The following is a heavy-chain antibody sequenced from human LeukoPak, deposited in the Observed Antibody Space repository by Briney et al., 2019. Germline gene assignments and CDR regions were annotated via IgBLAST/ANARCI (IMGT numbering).Heavy chain of an antibody. CDR2: IYNSGST. Sequence: PSETLSRTCTVSGYSMSSAFSWGWIRQPPGKGLEWIGSIYNSGSTYYNPSLKSRVTMSVDTSKNQFSLKLNSVTSADTAVYYCARDRDLRWFYYWGQGTLVTVSS. CDR1: GYSMSSAFS. V-gene: IGHV4-38-2*02. CDR3: ARDRDLRWFYY. D-gene: IGHD2-21*01. J-gene: IGHJ4*02.